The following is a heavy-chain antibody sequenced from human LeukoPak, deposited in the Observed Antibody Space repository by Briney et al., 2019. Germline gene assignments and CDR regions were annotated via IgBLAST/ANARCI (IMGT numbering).Heavy chain of an antibody. Sequence: PGGSLRLSCAASGFTFSGSALHWVRQASGKGLEWVGRIRSTANGYATAYAASVKGRFTISRDNSKNTLYLQMNSLRAEDTAVYYCAKDRQWELPYYYYMDVWGKGTTVTISS. CDR1: GFTFSGSA. CDR3: AKDRQWELPYYYYMDV. CDR2: IRSTANGYAT. V-gene: IGHV3-73*01. D-gene: IGHD1-26*01. J-gene: IGHJ6*03.